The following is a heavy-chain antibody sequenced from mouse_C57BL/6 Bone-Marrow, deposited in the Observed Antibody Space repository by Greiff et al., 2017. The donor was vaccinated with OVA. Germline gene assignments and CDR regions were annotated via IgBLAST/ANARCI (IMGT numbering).Heavy chain of an antibody. V-gene: IGHV1-69*01. Sequence: QVQLQQPGAELVMPGASVKLSCKASGYTFTSYWMHWVKQRPGQGLEWIGEIDPSDSYTNYNQKFKGKSTLTVDKSSSTAYMQLSSLTSEDSAVYYCAREGYGSSYGYFDYWGQGTTLTVSS. CDR1: GYTFTSYW. CDR2: IDPSDSYT. CDR3: AREGYGSSYGYFDY. J-gene: IGHJ2*01. D-gene: IGHD1-1*01.